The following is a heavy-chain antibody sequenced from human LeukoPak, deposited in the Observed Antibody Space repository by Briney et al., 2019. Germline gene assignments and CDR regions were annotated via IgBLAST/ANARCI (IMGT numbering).Heavy chain of an antibody. CDR3: ARVMDNNWFDP. J-gene: IGHJ5*02. CDR2: IYYSGST. D-gene: IGHD2-8*01. Sequence: SETLSLTCTVSGGSINSYYWSWIRQPPGKGLEWIGYIYYSGSTNYNPSLKSRVTISVDTSKNQFSLKLSSVTTADTAVYYCARVMDNNWFDPWGQGTLVTVSS. V-gene: IGHV4-59*01. CDR1: GGSINSYY.